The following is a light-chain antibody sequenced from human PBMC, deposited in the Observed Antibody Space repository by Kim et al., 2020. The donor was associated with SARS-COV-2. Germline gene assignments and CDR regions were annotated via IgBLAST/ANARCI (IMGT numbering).Light chain of an antibody. CDR1: SSDVGGYNY. CDR3: CSFASRTTWV. V-gene: IGLV2-14*03. J-gene: IGLJ2*01. Sequence: QSALTQPASVSGSPGQSITISCTGTSSDVGGYNYVSWYQQHPGRAPNLMIYDVTERPSGVSNRFSGSKSGNTASLTISGPQAEDEADYYCCSFASRTTWVFGGGTKLTVL. CDR2: DVT.